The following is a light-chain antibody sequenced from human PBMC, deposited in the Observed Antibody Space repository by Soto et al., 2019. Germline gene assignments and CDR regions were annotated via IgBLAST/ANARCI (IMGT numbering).Light chain of an antibody. CDR2: RAS. V-gene: IGKV3-15*01. CDR3: QQHNNWPPWT. Sequence: DIVMTQSPATLSVSPGDRASLSCRASQSVANNVAWYQQRPGQAPRLLIYRASTRATGIPARFSGSGYGREFILTISSLQAEDVAVYHCQQHNNWPPWTFGQGTKVDIK. J-gene: IGKJ1*01. CDR1: QSVANN.